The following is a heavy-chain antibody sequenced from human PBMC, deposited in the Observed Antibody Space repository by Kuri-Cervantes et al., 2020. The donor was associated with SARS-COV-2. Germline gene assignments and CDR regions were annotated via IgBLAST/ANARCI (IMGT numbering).Heavy chain of an antibody. V-gene: IGHV3-33*01. CDR1: GFLFTSYG. Sequence: GGSLRLSCAASGFLFTSYGMHWVRKAPGKGLEWVAVIWYDGSNKYYVDSLKGRFAVSRDNSKNMLYLQMNSLRAEDTAVYYCARVGVAAAGSTSYYGIDVWGQGTTVTVSS. D-gene: IGHD6-13*01. CDR3: ARVGVAAAGSTSYYGIDV. CDR2: IWYDGSNK. J-gene: IGHJ6*02.